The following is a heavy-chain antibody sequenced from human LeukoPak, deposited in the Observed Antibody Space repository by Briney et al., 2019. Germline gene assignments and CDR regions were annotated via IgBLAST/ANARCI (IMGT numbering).Heavy chain of an antibody. Sequence: GGSLRLSCAASGLTFSSYGMHWVRQAPGKGLEWVAVIWYDGSNNYYADSVKGRFTISRDNSKNTLYLQMNSLRAEDTAVYYCAREVGIRLPFDYWGQGTLVTVSS. CDR3: AREVGIRLPFDY. J-gene: IGHJ4*02. D-gene: IGHD2-21*01. CDR1: GLTFSSYG. CDR2: IWYDGSNN. V-gene: IGHV3-33*01.